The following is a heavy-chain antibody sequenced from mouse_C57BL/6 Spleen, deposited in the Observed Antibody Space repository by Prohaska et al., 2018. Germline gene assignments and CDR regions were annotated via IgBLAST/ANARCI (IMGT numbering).Heavy chain of an antibody. Sequence: GAELVKPGASVKMSCKASGYTFTSYWITWVKQRPGQGLEWIGDIYPGSGSTNYNEKFKSKATLTVDTSSSTAYMQLSSLTSEDSAVYYCARFDYDVAWFAYWGQGTLVTVSA. V-gene: IGHV1-55*01. CDR2: IYPGSGST. D-gene: IGHD2-4*01. CDR1: GYTFTSYW. CDR3: ARFDYDVAWFAY. J-gene: IGHJ3*01.